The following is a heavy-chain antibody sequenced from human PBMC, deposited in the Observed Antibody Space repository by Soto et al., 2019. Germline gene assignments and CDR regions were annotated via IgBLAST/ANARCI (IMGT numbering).Heavy chain of an antibody. CDR1: GYSFTSYW. D-gene: IGHD2-2*01. CDR2: IYPGDSDT. V-gene: IGHV5-51*01. J-gene: IGHJ6*02. CDR3: ARRTSHYGMDV. Sequence: GESLKISCKGSGYSFTSYWIGRVRQMPGKRLEWMGIIYPGDSDTRYSPSFHGQATISADKSISTAYLQCSSLKASDTAMYYCARRTSHYGMDVWGQGTTVTVSS.